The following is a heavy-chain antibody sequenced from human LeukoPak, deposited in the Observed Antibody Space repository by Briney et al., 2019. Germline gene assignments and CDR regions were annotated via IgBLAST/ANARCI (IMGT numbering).Heavy chain of an antibody. CDR1: GGSISSSSYY. CDR3: ARQSSGFIDY. V-gene: IGHV4-39*01. D-gene: IGHD6-19*01. Sequence: PPETLSLTCTVSGGSISSSSYYWGWIRQPPGKGLEWIGSIYYSGSTYYNPSLKSRVTISVDTSKNQFSLKLSSVAAADTAVYYCARQSSGFIDYWGQGTLVTVSS. J-gene: IGHJ4*02. CDR2: IYYSGST.